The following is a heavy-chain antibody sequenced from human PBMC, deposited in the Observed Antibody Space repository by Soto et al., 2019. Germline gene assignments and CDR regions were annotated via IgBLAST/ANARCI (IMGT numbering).Heavy chain of an antibody. V-gene: IGHV3-30*18. CDR1: GFTFSSYG. J-gene: IGHJ6*02. D-gene: IGHD6-6*01. Sequence: QVQLVESGGGVVQPGRSLRLSCAASGFTFSSYGMHWVRQAPGKGLEWVAVISYDGSNKYYADSVKGRFTISRDNSKNTLYLQMNSLRAEDTALYFCAKAARPDRYSYYAMDVWGQGTTVTVSS. CDR2: ISYDGSNK. CDR3: AKAARPDRYSYYAMDV.